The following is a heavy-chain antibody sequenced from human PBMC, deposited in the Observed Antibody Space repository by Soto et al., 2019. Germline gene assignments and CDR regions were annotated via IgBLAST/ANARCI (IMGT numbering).Heavy chain of an antibody. CDR3: AKDQPDVTLFDY. D-gene: IGHD2-21*02. CDR1: GFSFSSLA. Sequence: GGSLRLSCAASGFSFSSLAISWVRHAPWKGLEWVSSISGRGVDTLYADSVKGRFTISRDNSRNTLYLQVNSLRAEDTAVYYCAKDQPDVTLFDYWGQGTLVSVSS. CDR2: ISGRGVDT. J-gene: IGHJ4*02. V-gene: IGHV3-23*01.